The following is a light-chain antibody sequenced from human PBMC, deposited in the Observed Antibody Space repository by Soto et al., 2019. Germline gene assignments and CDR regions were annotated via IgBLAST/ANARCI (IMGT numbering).Light chain of an antibody. CDR1: SSDVGGYNY. J-gene: IGLJ2*01. V-gene: IGLV2-14*01. CDR3: SSYTSSSTPL. Sequence: QSALTQPATVSGSPGQSITISCTGTSSDVGGYNYVSWYQQHPGKAPKLMIYDVSNRPSGVSNRFSGSKSGNTASLTISGLQAEDEADYYCSSYTSSSTPLFGGVTKVTVL. CDR2: DVS.